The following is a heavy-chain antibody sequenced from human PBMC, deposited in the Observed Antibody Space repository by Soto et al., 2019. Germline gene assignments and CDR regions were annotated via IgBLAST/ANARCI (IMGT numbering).Heavy chain of an antibody. D-gene: IGHD6-19*01. CDR3: ARRGSGCYYDY. V-gene: IGHV3-23*01. CDR1: GFTFSSYA. J-gene: IGHJ4*02. CDR2: ISGSGDRT. Sequence: EVQLLESGGGLVQPGGSLRLSCAASGFTFSSYAMRCVRQAPVKGLEWVSAISGSGDRTYYAGSVKGRFTISRDYPKNTLYLQMHSLRAEDTGVYDCARRGSGCYYDYWGQGALVTVSS.